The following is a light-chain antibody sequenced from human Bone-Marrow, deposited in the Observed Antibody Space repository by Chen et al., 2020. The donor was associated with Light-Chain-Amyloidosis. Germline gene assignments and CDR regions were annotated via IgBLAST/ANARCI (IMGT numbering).Light chain of an antibody. CDR1: SGDVGTYNY. V-gene: IGLV2-14*01. Sequence: QSALTQPASVSGSPGQSITLSCTGTSGDVGTYNYVSWYQQHPGKAPKVMIYAVSNRPSGVSTRFSGSKSGNTASLAISGHQAEDEADYYCSSFTSSSSYVFGPGTKVTVL. CDR2: AVS. J-gene: IGLJ1*01. CDR3: SSFTSSSSYV.